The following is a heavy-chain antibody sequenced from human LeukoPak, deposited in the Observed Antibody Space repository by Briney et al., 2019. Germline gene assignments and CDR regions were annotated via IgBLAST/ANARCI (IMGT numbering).Heavy chain of an antibody. CDR3: ARDPYYYDSSGSGLLGDPWD. Sequence: PSETLSLTCTVSGGSISSYYWSWIRQPPGKGLEWIGYIYYSGSTNYNPSLKSRVTISVDTSKNQFPLKLSSVTAADTAVYYCARDPYYYDSSGSGLLGDPWDWGQGTLVTVSS. V-gene: IGHV4-59*12. CDR2: IYYSGST. D-gene: IGHD3-22*01. CDR1: GGSISSYY. J-gene: IGHJ4*02.